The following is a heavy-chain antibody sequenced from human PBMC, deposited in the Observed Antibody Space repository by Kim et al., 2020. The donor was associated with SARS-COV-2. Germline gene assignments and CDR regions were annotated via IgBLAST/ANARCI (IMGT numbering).Heavy chain of an antibody. CDR3: ARAEAVTGETSADY. D-gene: IGHD4-17*01. CDR2: ISSSSSYI. Sequence: GGSLRLSCAASGFTFSSYSMNWVRQAPGKGLEWVSSISSSSSYIYYADSVKGRFTISRDNAKNSLYLQMNSLRAEDTAVYYCARAEAVTGETSADYWGQGPLVTVSS. CDR1: GFTFSSYS. V-gene: IGHV3-21*01. J-gene: IGHJ4*02.